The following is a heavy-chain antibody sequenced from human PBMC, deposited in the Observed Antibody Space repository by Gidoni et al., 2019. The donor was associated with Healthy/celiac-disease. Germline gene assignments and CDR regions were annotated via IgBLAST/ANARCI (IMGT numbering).Heavy chain of an antibody. CDR1: GGSFSGYY. D-gene: IGHD4-17*01. V-gene: IGHV4-34*01. J-gene: IGHJ4*02. Sequence: QVQLQQWGAGLLKPSETLSLTCAVYGGSFSGYYWSWIRQPPGKGLEWIGEINHSGSTNYNPSLKSRVTISVDTSKNQFSLKLSSVTAADTAVYYCARVSRVYGDSEGGTFDYWGQGTLVTVSS. CDR2: INHSGST. CDR3: ARVSRVYGDSEGGTFDY.